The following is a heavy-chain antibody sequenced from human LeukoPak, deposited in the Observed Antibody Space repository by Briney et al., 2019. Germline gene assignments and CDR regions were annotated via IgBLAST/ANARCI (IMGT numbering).Heavy chain of an antibody. V-gene: IGHV4-4*02. D-gene: IGHD6-13*01. CDR2: IYHSGST. Sequence: SGTLSLTCAVSGGSISSSNWWSWVRQPPGKGLEWIGEIYHSGSTNYNPSLKSRVTISVDKSKNQFSLKLSSVTAADTAVYYCAREPVSAAAATGVYYYYMDVWGKGTTVTVSS. CDR1: GGSISSSNW. CDR3: AREPVSAAAATGVYYYYMDV. J-gene: IGHJ6*03.